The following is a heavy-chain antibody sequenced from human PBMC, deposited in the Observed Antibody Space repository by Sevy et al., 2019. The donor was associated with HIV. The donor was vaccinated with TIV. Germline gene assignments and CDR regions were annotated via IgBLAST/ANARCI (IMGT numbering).Heavy chain of an antibody. D-gene: IGHD3-10*01. Sequence: GSLRLSCAASGFTFSSYDIHWVRQATGKGLEWVSAIRTAGDTYYPDSVKGRFTISRENAKNSLYLQMNSLRAGDTAVYYCAREVPGSLYGMDVWGQGTTVTVSS. V-gene: IGHV3-13*01. CDR1: GFTFSSYD. CDR2: IRTAGDT. J-gene: IGHJ6*02. CDR3: AREVPGSLYGMDV.